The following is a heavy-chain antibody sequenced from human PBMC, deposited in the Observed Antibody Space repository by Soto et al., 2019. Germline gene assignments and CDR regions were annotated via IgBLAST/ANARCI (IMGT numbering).Heavy chain of an antibody. CDR1: ECTIRNFN. V-gene: IGHV3-48*02. J-gene: IGHJ4*01. CDR3: ARGGTIAVTTIGDY. Sequence: GVPLRLSCAASECTIRNFNMHWVSQNQGKGLDWVSYISSSSSTIYYADSVKGRFTISRDNAKNSLYLQMNSLRDDDTAMYYCARGGTIAVTTIGDYWGQGTLVTVSS. D-gene: IGHD5-12*01. CDR2: ISSSSSTI.